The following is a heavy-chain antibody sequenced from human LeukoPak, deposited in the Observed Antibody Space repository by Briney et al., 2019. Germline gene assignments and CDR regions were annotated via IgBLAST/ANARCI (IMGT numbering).Heavy chain of an antibody. Sequence: SETLSLTGAVYGGSFSGYYWSWIRQPPGKGLEWIGEMNHSGSTNYNPSLKSRVTISVDTSKNQFSLRLSSVTAADTAVYYCARLTKNDSGTYRFGKKKRGYMDVWGKGTTVTISS. J-gene: IGHJ6*03. V-gene: IGHV4-34*01. CDR3: ARLTKNDSGTYRFGKKKRGYMDV. D-gene: IGHD3-10*01. CDR2: MNHSGST. CDR1: GGSFSGYY.